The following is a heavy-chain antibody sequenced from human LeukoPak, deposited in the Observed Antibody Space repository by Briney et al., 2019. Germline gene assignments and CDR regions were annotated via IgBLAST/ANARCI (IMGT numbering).Heavy chain of an antibody. CDR1: GGSISSYY. CDR3: ARVSGYDFWSGYYYFDY. Sequence: PSETLSLTCTVSGGSISSYYWSWTRQPPGKGLEWIGYIYCSGSTNYNPSLKSRVTISVDTSKNQFSLKLSSVTAADTAVYYCARVSGYDFWSGYYYFDYWGQGTLVTVSS. V-gene: IGHV4-59*12. CDR2: IYCSGST. J-gene: IGHJ4*02. D-gene: IGHD3-3*01.